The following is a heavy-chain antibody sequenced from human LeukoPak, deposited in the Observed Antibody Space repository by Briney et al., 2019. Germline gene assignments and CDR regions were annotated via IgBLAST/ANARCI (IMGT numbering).Heavy chain of an antibody. V-gene: IGHV4-59*08. Sequence: PSDTLSLTCTVSGGSISSYYWSWIRQPPGTGLEWIGYIYYSGSTNYNPSLKSRVTISVATSKNQCSLKLSSVTAADTAVYYCASVGGSSWYSWFDPWGQGTLVTVSS. CDR3: ASVGGSSWYSWFDP. J-gene: IGHJ5*02. CDR2: IYYSGST. CDR1: GGSISSYY. D-gene: IGHD6-13*01.